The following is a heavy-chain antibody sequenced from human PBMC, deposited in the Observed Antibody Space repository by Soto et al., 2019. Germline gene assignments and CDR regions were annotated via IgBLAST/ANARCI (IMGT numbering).Heavy chain of an antibody. CDR1: GGTFSSYA. V-gene: IGHV1-69*13. CDR2: IIPIFGTA. J-gene: IGHJ6*02. CDR3: ARDPVDCISTSCYEGLDYYYYGMDV. D-gene: IGHD2-2*01. Sequence: SVKVSCKASGGTFSSYAIRWVRQAPGQGLEWMGGIIPIFGTANYAQKFQGRVTITADESTSTAYMELSSLRSEDTAVYYCARDPVDCISTSCYEGLDYYYYGMDVWGQGTTVTVSS.